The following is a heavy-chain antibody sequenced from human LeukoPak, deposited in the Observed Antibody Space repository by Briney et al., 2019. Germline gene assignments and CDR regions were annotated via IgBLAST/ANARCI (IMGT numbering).Heavy chain of an antibody. D-gene: IGHD3-3*01. J-gene: IGHJ4*02. CDR2: FDPENAEI. CDR3: APRGSDFWSGFDF. Sequence: VASVKVSCKLSGNTLRELPIQWVRQAGGKGLEWMAGFDPENAEIVYAQKFQGRVTMTEDTSTNTAYMELTSLTSDDTALYYCAPRGSDFWSGFDFWGQGPQVTVSS. V-gene: IGHV1-24*01. CDR1: GNTLRELP.